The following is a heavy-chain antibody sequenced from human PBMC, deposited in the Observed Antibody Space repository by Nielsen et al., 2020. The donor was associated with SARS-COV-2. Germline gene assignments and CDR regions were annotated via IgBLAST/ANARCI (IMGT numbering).Heavy chain of an antibody. V-gene: IGHV1-69*06. CDR2: IIPIFGTA. D-gene: IGHD5/OR15-5a*01. J-gene: IGHJ4*02. CDR3: AREEDGVYVFDY. CDR1: GGTFSSYA. Sequence: SVNVSCKASGGTFSSYAISWVRQAPGQGLEWMGGIIPIFGTANYAQKFQGRVTITADKSTSTAYMELSSLRSEDTAVYYCAREEDGVYVFDYWGQGTLVTVSS.